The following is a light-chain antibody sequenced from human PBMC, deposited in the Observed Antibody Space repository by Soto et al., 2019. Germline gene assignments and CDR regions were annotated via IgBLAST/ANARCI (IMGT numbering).Light chain of an antibody. J-gene: IGLJ2*01. CDR2: DVS. V-gene: IGLV2-14*03. CDR1: SSDVGGYNY. Sequence: QSALTQPASVSGSPGQSITISCTGTSSDVGGYNYVSWYQQHPGKAPKLMIYDVSNRPSGVSDRFSASKSGNTASLTISGLQAEDEADYYCSSYTSSSPYVVFGGGTKLTVL. CDR3: SSYTSSSPYVV.